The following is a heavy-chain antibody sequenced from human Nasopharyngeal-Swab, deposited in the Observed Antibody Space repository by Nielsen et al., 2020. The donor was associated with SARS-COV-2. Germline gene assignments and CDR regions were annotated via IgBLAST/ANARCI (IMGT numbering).Heavy chain of an antibody. D-gene: IGHD1-26*01. CDR2: IWYDGSNK. Sequence: GGSLRLFCAASGFTFSSYGMHWVRQAPGKGLEWVAVIWYDGSNKYYADSVKGRFTISRDNSKNTLYLQMNSLRAEDTAVYYCARDGAVGATTGVDYWGQGTLVTVSS. CDR3: ARDGAVGATTGVDY. J-gene: IGHJ4*02. CDR1: GFTFSSYG. V-gene: IGHV3-33*01.